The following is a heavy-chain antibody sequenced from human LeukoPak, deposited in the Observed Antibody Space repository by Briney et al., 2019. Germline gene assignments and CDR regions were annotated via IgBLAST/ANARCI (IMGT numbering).Heavy chain of an antibody. V-gene: IGHV4-34*01. CDR1: GGSFSGYY. CDR3: ARDLEAVTDY. CDR2: IYYSGST. D-gene: IGHD6-19*01. J-gene: IGHJ4*02. Sequence: SETLSLTCAVYGGSFSGYYWSWIRQPPGKGLGWIGSIYYSGSTYYNPSLKSRVTISVDTSKNQFSLKLSSVTAADTAVYYCARDLEAVTDYWGQGTLVTVSS.